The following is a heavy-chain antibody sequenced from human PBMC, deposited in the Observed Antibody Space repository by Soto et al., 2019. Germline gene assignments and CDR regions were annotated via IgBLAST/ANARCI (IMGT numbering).Heavy chain of an antibody. V-gene: IGHV4-34*01. J-gene: IGHJ6*03. Sequence: SETLSLTCAVYGGSFSGYYWSWIRQPPGKGLEWIGEINHSGSTNYNPSLKSRVTISVDTSKNQFSLKLSSVTAADTAVYYCARGRSRYGDYPRQYYYYMDVWGKGTTVTVSS. CDR2: INHSGST. D-gene: IGHD4-17*01. CDR3: ARGRSRYGDYPRQYYYYMDV. CDR1: GGSFSGYY.